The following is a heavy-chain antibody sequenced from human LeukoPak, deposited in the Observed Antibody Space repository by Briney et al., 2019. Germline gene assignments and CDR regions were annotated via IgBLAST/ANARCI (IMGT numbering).Heavy chain of an antibody. Sequence: SETLSLTCTVSGGSISSGNCWWSWIRQPPGQRLEWIGNIYDSGTTSYNPSLKSRVTISVDTSKNQFSLRLSSVTAADTAVYYCASMSVVVAAIDYWGQGTLVTVSS. J-gene: IGHJ4*02. CDR1: GGSISSGNCW. CDR3: ASMSVVVAAIDY. CDR2: IYDSGTT. V-gene: IGHV4-30-4*01. D-gene: IGHD2-15*01.